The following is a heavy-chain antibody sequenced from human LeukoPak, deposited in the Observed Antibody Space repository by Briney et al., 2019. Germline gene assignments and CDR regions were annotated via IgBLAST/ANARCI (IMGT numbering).Heavy chain of an antibody. CDR1: GGTFSSYA. D-gene: IGHD3-22*01. CDR3: ARVGDTYYYDSSGYYYFDY. CDR2: IIPSFGTA. J-gene: IGHJ4*02. Sequence: GASVKVSCKASGGTFSSYAISWVRQAPGQGLEWMGGIIPSFGTANYAQKLQGRVTITGDESTSTAYMELSSLRSEDTAVYYCARVGDTYYYDSSGYYYFDYWGQGTLVTVSS. V-gene: IGHV1-69*01.